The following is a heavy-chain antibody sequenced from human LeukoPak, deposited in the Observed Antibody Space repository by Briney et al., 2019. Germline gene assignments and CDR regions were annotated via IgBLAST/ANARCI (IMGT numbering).Heavy chain of an antibody. D-gene: IGHD3-22*01. CDR1: GGTFSSYA. J-gene: IGHJ4*02. CDR2: IIPILGIA. V-gene: IGHV1-69*04. CDR3: ARDNPRTDYYDSSGYYWH. Sequence: ASVKVSCKASGGTFSSYAISWVRQAPGQGLEWMGRIIPILGIANYAQKFQGRVTITADKSTSTAYMELSSLRSEDTAVYYCARDNPRTDYYDSSGYYWHWGQGTLVTVSS.